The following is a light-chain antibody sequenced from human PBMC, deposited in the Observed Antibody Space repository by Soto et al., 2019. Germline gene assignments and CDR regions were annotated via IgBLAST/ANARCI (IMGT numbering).Light chain of an antibody. Sequence: QSVLTQPPSASGSPGQSVTISCTGTSNDIGAYNYVSWYQQNSGKAPKLLIYEVIRRPSGVPDRFSGSRSGNTASLTISGLQPEDEADYYCSSYAGRETGVFGTGTKLTVL. V-gene: IGLV2-8*01. CDR2: EVI. CDR3: SSYAGRETGV. CDR1: SNDIGAYNY. J-gene: IGLJ1*01.